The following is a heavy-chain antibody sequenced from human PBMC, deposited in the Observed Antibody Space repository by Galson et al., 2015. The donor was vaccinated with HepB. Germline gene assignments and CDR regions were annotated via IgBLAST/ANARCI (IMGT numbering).Heavy chain of an antibody. CDR2: LSHDEKIE. J-gene: IGHJ6*02. CDR3: ASDNFYTSGTDDYFYFGMDL. CDR1: GFTFSSYS. V-gene: IGHV3-30*04. Sequence: SLRLSCAASGFTFSSYSMHWVRQAPGKGLEWVAFLSHDEKIEEYADSVKGRFTISRDNSNNRLYLQMESLRLDDTATYYCASDNFYTSGTDDYFYFGMDLWGQGTSVTVS. D-gene: IGHD5-12*01.